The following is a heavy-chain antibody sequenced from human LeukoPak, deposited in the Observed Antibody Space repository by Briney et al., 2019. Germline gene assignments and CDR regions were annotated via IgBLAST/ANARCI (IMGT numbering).Heavy chain of an antibody. CDR2: MNAESGHT. CDR3: ARGMFDNSGHYYYFYYALDV. J-gene: IGHJ6*02. D-gene: IGHD3-22*01. CDR1: GYTFTSYH. Sequence: ASVKVSCKASGYTFTSYHIDWVRQAPGQGPEWMGWMNAESGHTGYAQNLEGRVTMTRDTSTNTAYMELRSLRSEDTAMYFCARGMFDNSGHYYYFYYALDVWGQGTTVTVSS. V-gene: IGHV1-8*01.